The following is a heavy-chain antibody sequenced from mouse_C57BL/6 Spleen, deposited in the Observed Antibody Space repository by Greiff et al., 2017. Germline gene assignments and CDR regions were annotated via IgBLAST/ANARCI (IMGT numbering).Heavy chain of an antibody. CDR2: IYPGDGDT. CDR1: GYAFSSYW. V-gene: IGHV1-80*01. CDR3: ARESPNWDWFAY. J-gene: IGHJ3*01. D-gene: IGHD4-1*02. Sequence: LQESGAELVKPGASVKISCKASGYAFSSYWMNWVKQRPGKGLEWIGQIYPGDGDTNYNGKFKGKATLTADKSSSTAYMQLSSLTSEDSAVYFCARESPNWDWFAYWGQGTLVTVSA.